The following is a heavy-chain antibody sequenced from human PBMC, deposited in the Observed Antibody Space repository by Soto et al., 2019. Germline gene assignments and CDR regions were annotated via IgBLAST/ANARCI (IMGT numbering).Heavy chain of an antibody. J-gene: IGHJ5*02. CDR1: GGSLHSAF. CDR3: VRDGTKTLRDWFDP. V-gene: IGHV4-4*07. Sequence: PSETLSLTCSVSGGSLHSAFWSWIRKSAGKGLEWIGRIYATGTTDYNPSLKSRVMMSVDTSKKQFSLKLRSVTAADTAVYYCVRDGTKTLRDWFDPWGQGISVTVSS. CDR2: IYATGTT. D-gene: IGHD1-1*01.